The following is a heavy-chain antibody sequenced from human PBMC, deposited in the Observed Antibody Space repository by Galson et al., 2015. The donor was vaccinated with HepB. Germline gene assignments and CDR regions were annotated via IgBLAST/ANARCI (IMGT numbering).Heavy chain of an antibody. CDR1: GGTFSNYA. D-gene: IGHD2-15*01. CDR2: ISAYNGNT. Sequence: SVKVSCQASGGTFSNYAIIWVRQAPGQGLEWMGWISAYNGNTNYAQKLQGRVTMTTDTSTSTAYMELRSLRSDDTAVYYCARVPNRYCSGGSCSPYYFDYWGQGTLVTVSS. J-gene: IGHJ4*02. V-gene: IGHV1-18*01. CDR3: ARVPNRYCSGGSCSPYYFDY.